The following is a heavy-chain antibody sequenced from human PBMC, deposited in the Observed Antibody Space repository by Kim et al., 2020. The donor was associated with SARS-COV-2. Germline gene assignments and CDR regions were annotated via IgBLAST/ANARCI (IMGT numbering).Heavy chain of an antibody. J-gene: IGHJ5*02. D-gene: IGHD2-2*01. V-gene: IGHV3-23*01. Sequence: GGSLRLSCAASRFTFRTYAMTWVRQAPGKGLEWVSTISGSDKTTHYADSVKGRFTISRDISKDILYLQMDSLRAEDTAVYYCAKDPQPGFRVVGDPWGQGTLVTVSS. CDR3: AKDPQPGFRVVGDP. CDR2: ISGSDKTT. CDR1: RFTFRTYA.